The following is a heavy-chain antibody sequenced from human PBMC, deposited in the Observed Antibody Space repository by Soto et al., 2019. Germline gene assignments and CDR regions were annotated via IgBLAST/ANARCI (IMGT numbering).Heavy chain of an antibody. J-gene: IGHJ4*02. CDR3: AIYSSIAARGPPI. D-gene: IGHD6-6*01. Sequence: ASVKVSCKASGGTFSSYAISWVRQAPGQGLEWMGGIIPIFGTANHAQKFQGRVTITADESTSTAYMELSSLRSEDTAVYYCAIYSSIAARGPPIWGQGTLVTVS. CDR2: IIPIFGTA. V-gene: IGHV1-69*13. CDR1: GGTFSSYA.